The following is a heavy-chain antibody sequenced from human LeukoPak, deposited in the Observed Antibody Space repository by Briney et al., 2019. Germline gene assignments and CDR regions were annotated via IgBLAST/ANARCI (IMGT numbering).Heavy chain of an antibody. J-gene: IGHJ4*02. CDR1: GGSISSGGYY. D-gene: IGHD2-2*01. V-gene: IGHV4-31*03. Sequence: SQTLSLTCTVSGGSISSGGYYWSWIRQHPGKGLEWIGYIYYSGSTYYNPSLKSRVTISVDTSKNQFSLKLSSVTAADTAVYYCARHHIVVVPAASPFDYWGQGTLVTVSS. CDR3: ARHHIVVVPAASPFDY. CDR2: IYYSGST.